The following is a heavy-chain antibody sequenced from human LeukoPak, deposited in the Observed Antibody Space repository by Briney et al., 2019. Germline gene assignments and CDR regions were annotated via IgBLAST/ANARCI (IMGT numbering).Heavy chain of an antibody. CDR1: GFTFSSYS. Sequence: GGSLRLSCAASGFTFSSYSMNWVRQAPGNGLEWVSSISSSSSYIYYADAVKAPFTISRDNAKNSLYLQMNSLRAEDTAVYYCASRGVWGQGTLVTVSS. CDR3: ASRGV. J-gene: IGHJ4*02. CDR2: ISSSSSYI. V-gene: IGHV3-21*01.